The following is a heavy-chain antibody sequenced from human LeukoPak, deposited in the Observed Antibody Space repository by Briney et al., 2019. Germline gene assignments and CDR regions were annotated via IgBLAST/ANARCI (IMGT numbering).Heavy chain of an antibody. CDR2: INPNSGNT. V-gene: IGHV1-18*04. CDR3: ARDGDSSSWYFRWFDP. J-gene: IGHJ5*02. D-gene: IGHD6-13*01. CDR1: GYTFTGYY. Sequence: ASVKVSCKASGYTFTGYYMHWVRQAPGQGLEWMGWINPNSGNTNYAQKLQGRVTMTTDTSTSTAYMELRSLRSDDTAVYYCARDGDSSSWYFRWFDPWGQGTLVTVSS.